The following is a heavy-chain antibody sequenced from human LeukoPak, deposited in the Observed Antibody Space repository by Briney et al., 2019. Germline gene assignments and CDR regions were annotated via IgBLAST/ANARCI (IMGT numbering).Heavy chain of an antibody. CDR2: IYPGDSDT. CDR3: TRARYCSGGSCYAEY. J-gene: IGHJ4*02. Sequence: GESLKISCKGSGYXFTTYWICWVRQMPGKGLEWMGIIYPGDSDTRYSPSFQGQVTISADKSISTAYLQWSSLKASDTAMYYCTRARYCSGGSCYAEYWGQGSLVTVSS. D-gene: IGHD2-15*01. V-gene: IGHV5-51*01. CDR1: GYXFTTYW.